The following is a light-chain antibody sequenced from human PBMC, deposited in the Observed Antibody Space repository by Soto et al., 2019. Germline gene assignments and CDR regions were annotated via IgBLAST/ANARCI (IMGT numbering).Light chain of an antibody. J-gene: IGLJ1*01. CDR1: SSNIGSNY. V-gene: IGLV1-47*01. CDR3: AAWDDSLSVHYV. Sequence: QSVLTQPPSASGTPGQRVTISCSGSSSNIGSNYVYWYQQLPGTAPKLLIYRNNQRPSGVPDRFSGSKSSTSASLAISGLRSEDEADYYCAAWDDSLSVHYVFGTGTKVTVL. CDR2: RNN.